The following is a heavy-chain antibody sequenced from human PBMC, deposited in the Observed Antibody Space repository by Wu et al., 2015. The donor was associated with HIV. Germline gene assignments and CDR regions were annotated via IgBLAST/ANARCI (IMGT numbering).Heavy chain of an antibody. Sequence: QVQLVQSGAEVKKPGASVKVSCKASGYTFTSYGISWVRQAPGQGLEWMGWISAYNGNTNYAQKLQGRVTMTTDTSTSTAYMELRSLRSDDTAVYYCARDAPSYYDYVWGNLNAFDIWGQGTMVTVSS. J-gene: IGHJ3*02. CDR3: ARDAPSYYDYVWGNLNAFDI. CDR2: ISAYNGNT. V-gene: IGHV1-18*01. D-gene: IGHD3-16*01. CDR1: GYTFTSYG.